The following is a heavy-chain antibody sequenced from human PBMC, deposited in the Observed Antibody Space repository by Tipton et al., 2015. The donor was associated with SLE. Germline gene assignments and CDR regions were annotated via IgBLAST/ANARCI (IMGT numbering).Heavy chain of an antibody. CDR1: GFTFNKYA. V-gene: IGHV4-59*12. CDR2: IYYSGST. D-gene: IGHD6-19*01. J-gene: IGHJ4*02. Sequence: LRLSCAGSGFTFNKYAMSWVRQAPGKGLEWIGYIYYSGSTNYNPSLKSRVTISVDTSKNQFSLKLSSVTAADTAVYYCARDGYSSGYAVGFDYWGQGTLVTASS. CDR3: ARDGYSSGYAVGFDY.